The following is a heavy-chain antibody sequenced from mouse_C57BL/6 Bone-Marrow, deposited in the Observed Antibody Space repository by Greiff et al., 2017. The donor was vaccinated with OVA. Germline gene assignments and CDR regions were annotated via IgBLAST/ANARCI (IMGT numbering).Heavy chain of an antibody. CDR2: ISYDGSN. V-gene: IGHV3-6*01. Sequence: EVQLQQSGPGLVKPSQSLSLTCSVTGYSITSGYYWNWIRQFPGNKLEWMGYISYDGSNNYNPSLKNRISITRDTSKNQFFLKLNSVTTEDTATYDCARDYPYDYDDAYWGQGTLVTVSA. D-gene: IGHD2-4*01. CDR3: ARDYPYDYDDAY. CDR1: GYSITSGYY. J-gene: IGHJ3*01.